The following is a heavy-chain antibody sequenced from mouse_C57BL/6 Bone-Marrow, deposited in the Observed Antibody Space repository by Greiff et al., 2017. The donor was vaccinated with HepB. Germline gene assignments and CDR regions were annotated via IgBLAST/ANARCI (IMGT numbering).Heavy chain of an antibody. CDR3: ARNYGSSFYFDY. CDR1: GYTFTSYW. CDR2: IDPSDSYT. V-gene: IGHV1-50*01. J-gene: IGHJ2*01. Sequence: QVQLQQPGAELVKPGASVKLSCKASGYTFTSYWMQWVKQRTGQGLEWIGEIDPSDSYTNYNQKFKGKATLPVDTSSSTAYMQLSSLTSEDSAVYYCARNYGSSFYFDYWGQGTTLTVSS. D-gene: IGHD1-1*01.